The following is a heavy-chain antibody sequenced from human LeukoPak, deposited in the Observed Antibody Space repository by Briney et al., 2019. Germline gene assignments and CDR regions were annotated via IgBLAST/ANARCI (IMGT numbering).Heavy chain of an antibody. CDR3: ARGESGYDFGY. D-gene: IGHD5-12*01. CDR2: IRSKAYGGTT. CDR1: GFTFGDYA. Sequence: GGSLRLSCTASGFTFGDYAMNWVRQASGKGLEWVGLIRSKAYGGTTEYAASVKGRFTISRDDSKSIAYLQMNSLKTEDTALYYCARGESGYDFGYWGQGTLVTVSS. J-gene: IGHJ4*02. V-gene: IGHV3-49*04.